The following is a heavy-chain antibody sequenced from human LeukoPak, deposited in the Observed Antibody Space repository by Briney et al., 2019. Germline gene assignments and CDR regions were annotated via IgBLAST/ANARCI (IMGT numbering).Heavy chain of an antibody. Sequence: PSETLSLTCTVSGGSISSYYWSWIRQPPGKGLEWIGEINHSGSTNYNPSLKSRVTISVDTSKNQFSLKLSSVTAADTAVYYCARGFGVYSSGWKDYWGQGTLVTVSS. CDR1: GGSISSYY. D-gene: IGHD6-19*01. V-gene: IGHV4-34*01. CDR3: ARGFGVYSSGWKDY. J-gene: IGHJ4*02. CDR2: INHSGST.